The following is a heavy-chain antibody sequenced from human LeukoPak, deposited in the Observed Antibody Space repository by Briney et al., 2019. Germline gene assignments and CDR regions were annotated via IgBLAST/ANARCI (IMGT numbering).Heavy chain of an antibody. J-gene: IGHJ4*02. Sequence: PGGSLRLSCAASGFIFSSYGMHWVRQAPGKGLEWVAVIWHDGSDKYYADFVNGRFTIFRANSKNSLYLQMNSLRAEDTVVYYCARDYDILAGYCPGDYWGQGTLVTVSS. CDR1: GFIFSSYG. D-gene: IGHD3-9*01. CDR2: IWHDGSDK. V-gene: IGHV3-33*08. CDR3: ARDYDILAGYCPGDY.